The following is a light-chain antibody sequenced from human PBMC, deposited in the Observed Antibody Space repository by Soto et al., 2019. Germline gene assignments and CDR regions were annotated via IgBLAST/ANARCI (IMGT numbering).Light chain of an antibody. CDR2: GAS. J-gene: IGKJ1*01. CDR3: QQYSKWPRT. Sequence: EVVLTQSPVTLSVSPGETATLSCRASESISSNLAWYQQKPGQAPRLLVYGASTRATGIPARFSGSVSGTEFTLTISSLQSEDFAISYCQQYSKWPRTFGQGTKV. V-gene: IGKV3-15*01. CDR1: ESISSN.